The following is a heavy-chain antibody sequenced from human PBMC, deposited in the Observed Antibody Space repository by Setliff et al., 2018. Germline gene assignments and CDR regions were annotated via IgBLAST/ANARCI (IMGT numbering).Heavy chain of an antibody. Sequence: GASVKVSCKTSGYTFTDYYIHWVRQAPGEGLEWMGWLNPKNNDTSYSQKSLGRVTMTRDTSISAAYMELITLRSDDTALYYCARDPLPKHYDVVTGYYSAPNYYYMDVWGKGTTVTVSS. J-gene: IGHJ6*03. V-gene: IGHV1-2*02. CDR1: GYTFTDYY. CDR3: ARDPLPKHYDVVTGYYSAPNYYYMDV. D-gene: IGHD3-9*01. CDR2: LNPKNNDT.